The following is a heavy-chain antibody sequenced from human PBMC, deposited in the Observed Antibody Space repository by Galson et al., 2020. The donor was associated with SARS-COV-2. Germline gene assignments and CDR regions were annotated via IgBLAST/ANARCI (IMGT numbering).Heavy chain of an antibody. D-gene: IGHD1-1*01. CDR3: ARYYPGTAAALDI. CDR2: INHGGRA. CDR1: DRSLSTYY. V-gene: IGHV4-34*01. J-gene: IGHJ3*02. Sequence: SETLSLTCAVSDRSLSTYYWSWVRQPPGKGLEWIGEINHGGRANYNTSLKSRVTISVDTSKNQFSLNLNSVTAADTAVYYCARYYPGTAAALDIWGQGTVVTVSS.